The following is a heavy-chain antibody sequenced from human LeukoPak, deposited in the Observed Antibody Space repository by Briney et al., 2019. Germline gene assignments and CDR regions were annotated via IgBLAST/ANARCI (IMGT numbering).Heavy chain of an antibody. CDR1: GFTFSSYG. V-gene: IGHV3-33*01. J-gene: IGHJ4*02. D-gene: IGHD1-20*01. CDR2: LWSDGSNK. Sequence: PGRSLRLSCAASGFTFSSYGMHWVRQAPGKGLEWVAVLWSDGSNKYYADSVKGRFTISRDNSKNTLYPQMNSLRAEDTAVFYCARDNFGFDYWGQGTLVTVSS. CDR3: ARDNFGFDY.